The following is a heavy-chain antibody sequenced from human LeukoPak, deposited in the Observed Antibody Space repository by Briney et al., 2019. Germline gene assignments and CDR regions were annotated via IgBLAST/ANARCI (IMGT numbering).Heavy chain of an antibody. CDR1: GFTFSSYS. V-gene: IGHV3-21*01. CDR2: ISSSSSYI. J-gene: IGHJ5*02. Sequence: GGSLRLSCVASGFTFSSYSMNWVRQAPGKGLEWVSSISSSSSYIYYADSVKGRFTISKDNAKNSLYLQMNSLRAEDTAVYYCARDLQYSSSWGGWFDPWGQGTLVTVSS. D-gene: IGHD6-13*01. CDR3: ARDLQYSSSWGGWFDP.